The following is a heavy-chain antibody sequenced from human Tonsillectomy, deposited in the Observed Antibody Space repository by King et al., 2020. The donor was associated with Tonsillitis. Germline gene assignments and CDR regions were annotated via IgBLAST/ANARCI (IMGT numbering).Heavy chain of an antibody. D-gene: IGHD1-26*01. CDR1: GFTVSSNY. CDR2: IYSGGST. V-gene: IGHV3-53*01. CDR3: KVGASPYYYYYMDV. Sequence: VQLVESGGGLIQPGGSLRLSCAASGFTVSSNYMSWVRQAPGKGLEWVSVIYSGGSTYYADSVKGRFTISRDNSKNTLYLQMNSLRAEDTAVYYCKVGASPYYYYYMDVSGKGTTVTVSS. J-gene: IGHJ6*03.